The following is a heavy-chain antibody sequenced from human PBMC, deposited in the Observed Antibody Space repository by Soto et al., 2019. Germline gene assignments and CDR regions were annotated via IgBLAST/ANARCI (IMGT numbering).Heavy chain of an antibody. CDR3: SSYY. Sequence: AVKLSTKASGSSNTGQYMDSLHHSPDQGLEWMGWINPNSGGTNYAKKFQGWVNMTRDKSISTAYMELSRLRSDDTAVYYCSSYY. CDR1: GSSNTGQY. V-gene: IGHV1-2*04. J-gene: IGHJ6*01. CDR2: INPNSGGT.